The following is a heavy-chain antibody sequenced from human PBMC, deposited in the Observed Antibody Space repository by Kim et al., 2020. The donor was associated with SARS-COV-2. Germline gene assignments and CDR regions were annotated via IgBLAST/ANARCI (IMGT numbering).Heavy chain of an antibody. J-gene: IGHJ4*02. Sequence: SETLSLTCTVSGGSISSSSYYWGWIRQPPGKGLEWIGSIYYSGSTYYNPSLKSRVTISVDTSKNQFSLKLSSVTAADTAVYYCARHGYSSSWYAIDYWGQGTLVTVSS. D-gene: IGHD6-13*01. CDR2: IYYSGST. CDR1: GGSISSSSYY. V-gene: IGHV4-39*01. CDR3: ARHGYSSSWYAIDY.